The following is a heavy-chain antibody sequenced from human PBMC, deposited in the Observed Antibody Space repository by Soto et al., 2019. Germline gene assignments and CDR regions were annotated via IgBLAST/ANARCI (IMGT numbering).Heavy chain of an antibody. CDR2: IYPGDSDT. V-gene: IGHV5-51*01. CDR1: GYSFTSYW. J-gene: IGHJ6*03. CDR3: ARATIPHYYYMDV. Sequence: GESLKISCKGSGYSFTSYWIGWVRQMPGKGLEWMGIIYPGDSDTRYSPSFQGQVTISADKSISTAYLQWSSLKASDTAMYYCARATIPHYYYMDVWGKGTTVTGSS.